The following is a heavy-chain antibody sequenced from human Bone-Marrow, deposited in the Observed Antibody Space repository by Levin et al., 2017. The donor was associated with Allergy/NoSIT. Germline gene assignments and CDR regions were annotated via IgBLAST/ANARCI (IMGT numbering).Heavy chain of an antibody. J-gene: IGHJ3*02. CDR1: GGSISSGGYY. D-gene: IGHD3-22*01. CDR3: ARGYYDSSGYRAFDI. V-gene: IGHV4-31*03. CDR2: IYYSGST. Sequence: SQTLSLTCTVSGGSISSGGYYWSWIRQHPGKGLEWIGYIYYSGSTYYNPSLKSRVTISVDTSKNQFSLKLSSVTAADTAVYYCARGYYDSSGYRAFDIWGQGTMVTVSS.